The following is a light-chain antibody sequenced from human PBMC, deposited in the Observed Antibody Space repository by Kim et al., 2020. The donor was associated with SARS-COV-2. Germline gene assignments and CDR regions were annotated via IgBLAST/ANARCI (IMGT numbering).Light chain of an antibody. V-gene: IGLV9-49*01. CDR2: VGTGGIVG. CDR1: SGYSNYK. Sequence: ELTQPPSASASLGASVTLTCTLSSGYSNYKVDWYQQRPGKGPRFVMRVGTGGIVGSKGDGIPDRFSVLGSGLNRYLTIKNIQEEDESDYHCGADHGSGSNFPRRVFGGGTQLTVL. CDR3: GADHGSGSNFPRRV. J-gene: IGLJ2*01.